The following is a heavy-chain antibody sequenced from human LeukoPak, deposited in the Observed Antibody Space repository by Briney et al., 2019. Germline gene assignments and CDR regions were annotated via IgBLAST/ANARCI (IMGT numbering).Heavy chain of an antibody. D-gene: IGHD3-9*01. Sequence: PSETLSLTCTVSGGSFSSGTYYWTWIRQPAGKGLEWIGRIYSSGRTDYNPSLKSRVTMSVDTSKNQFSLKLSSVTAADTAVYYCARGYFDLHFDYWGQGTLVTVSS. V-gene: IGHV4-61*02. CDR3: ARGYFDLHFDY. CDR2: IYSSGRT. CDR1: GGSFSSGTYY. J-gene: IGHJ4*02.